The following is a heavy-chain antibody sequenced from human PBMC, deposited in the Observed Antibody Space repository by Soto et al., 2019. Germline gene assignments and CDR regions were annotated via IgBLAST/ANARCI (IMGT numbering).Heavy chain of an antibody. Sequence: QVQLQESGPGLVKPAQTLSLTCTVSGGSISSGGYYWSWIRQHPGKGLEWIGYIYYSGSTYYNPPMLSRGTISVDTSKNQFSLKLSSVTAADTAVYYCARDRGNDPHGMDVWGQGTTVTVSS. CDR1: GGSISSGGYY. CDR2: IYYSGST. CDR3: ARDRGNDPHGMDV. J-gene: IGHJ6*02. D-gene: IGHD1-1*01. V-gene: IGHV4-31*03.